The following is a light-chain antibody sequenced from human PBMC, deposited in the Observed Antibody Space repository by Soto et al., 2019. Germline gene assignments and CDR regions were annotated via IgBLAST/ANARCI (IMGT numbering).Light chain of an antibody. J-gene: IGKJ5*01. V-gene: IGKV3-15*01. CDR2: VAS. CDR3: QEENHWTSIT. CDR1: QSIRTN. Sequence: IVMTQSPATLSVSPGERAILSCSASQSIRTNVAWYQQKPGQAPRLLIYVASTRATDIPARFSGSGSATEFTLTISSIPSEDFASYYCQEENHWTSITFGRGTRVEF.